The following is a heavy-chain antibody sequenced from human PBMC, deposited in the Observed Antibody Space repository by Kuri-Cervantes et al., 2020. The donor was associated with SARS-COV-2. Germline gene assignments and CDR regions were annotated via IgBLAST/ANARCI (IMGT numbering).Heavy chain of an antibody. CDR2: IRYDGSNK. Sequence: GESLKISCAASGFTFSSYGMHWVRQAPGKGLEWVAFIRYDGSNKYYADSVKGRFTISRDNSKNTLYLQMNSLRAEDTAVYYCASLVVVAATHAFDIWGQGTMVTVSS. CDR1: GFTFSSYG. J-gene: IGHJ3*02. V-gene: IGHV3-30*02. CDR3: ASLVVVAATHAFDI. D-gene: IGHD2-15*01.